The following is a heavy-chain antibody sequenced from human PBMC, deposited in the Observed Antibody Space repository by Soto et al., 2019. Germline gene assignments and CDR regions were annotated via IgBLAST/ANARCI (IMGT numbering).Heavy chain of an antibody. J-gene: IGHJ5*02. Sequence: PSETLSLTCTVSGGSISSYYWSWIRQPPGKGLEWIGYIYYSGSTNYNPSLKSRVTISVDTSKNQFSLKLSSVTAADTAVYYCARLWFNNWFAPWGQGTLVTVSS. D-gene: IGHD3-10*01. V-gene: IGHV4-59*08. CDR3: ARLWFNNWFAP. CDR1: GGSISSYY. CDR2: IYYSGST.